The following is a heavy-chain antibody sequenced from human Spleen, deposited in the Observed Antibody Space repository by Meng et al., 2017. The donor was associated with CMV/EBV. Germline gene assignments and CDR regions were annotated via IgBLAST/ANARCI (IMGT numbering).Heavy chain of an antibody. Sequence: SVQVSCKASGGTFSSYTINWVRQAPGQGLEWMGRIIPILGIPKYAQKFQGRLTITADKSTSTAYMELNSLRSEDTAVYYCARLPPAVVDYWGQGTLVTVSS. D-gene: IGHD2-2*01. CDR3: ARLPPAVVDY. J-gene: IGHJ4*02. CDR2: IIPILGIP. CDR1: GGTFSSYT. V-gene: IGHV1-69*02.